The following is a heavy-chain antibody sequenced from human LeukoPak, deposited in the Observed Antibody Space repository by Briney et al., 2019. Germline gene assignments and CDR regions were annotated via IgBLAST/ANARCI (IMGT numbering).Heavy chain of an antibody. J-gene: IGHJ5*02. CDR3: ARHGRPTVTRYYSWFDP. Sequence: SETLSLTCTVSGGSISSSSYYWGWIRQPPGKGLEWIGSIYYSGSTYYNPSLKSRVTISVDTSKNQFSLKLSSVTAADTVVYYCARHGRPTVTRYYSWFDPWGQGTLVTVSS. CDR2: IYYSGST. D-gene: IGHD4-17*01. V-gene: IGHV4-39*01. CDR1: GGSISSSSYY.